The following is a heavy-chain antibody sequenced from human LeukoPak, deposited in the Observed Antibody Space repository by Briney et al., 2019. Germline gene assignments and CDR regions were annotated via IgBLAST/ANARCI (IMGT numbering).Heavy chain of an antibody. V-gene: IGHV4-34*01. CDR2: INHSGST. Sequence: SETLSLTCSVSGGSFSGYYWSWIRQPPGKGLEWIGEINHSGSTNYNPSLKSRVTISVDTSKNQFSLKLSSVTAADTAVYYCARQVTTLSWARGDAFDIWGQGTMVTVSS. CDR1: GGSFSGYY. J-gene: IGHJ3*02. CDR3: ARQVTTLSWARGDAFDI. D-gene: IGHD2-15*01.